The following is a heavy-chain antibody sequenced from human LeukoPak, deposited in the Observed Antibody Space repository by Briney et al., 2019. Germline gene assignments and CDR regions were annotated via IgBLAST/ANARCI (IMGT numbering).Heavy chain of an antibody. Sequence: SETLSLTCTVSGGSISSSSYYWGWIRQPPGKGLEWIGSIYYSGSTYYNPSLKSRVTISVDTSKNQFSLKLSSVTAADTAVYYCARVVSRWLQLEDYWGQGTLVTVSS. CDR1: GGSISSSSYY. CDR2: IYYSGST. D-gene: IGHD5-24*01. J-gene: IGHJ4*02. V-gene: IGHV4-39*07. CDR3: ARVVSRWLQLEDY.